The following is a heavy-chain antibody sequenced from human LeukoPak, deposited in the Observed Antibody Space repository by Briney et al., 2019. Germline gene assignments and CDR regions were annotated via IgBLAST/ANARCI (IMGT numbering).Heavy chain of an antibody. Sequence: PGGSLRLSCATSGFTFSSYSMNWVRQAPGKGLEWVAVIWYDGSNKYYADSVKGRFTISRDNSKNTLYLQMDSLRAEDTAVYYCAKGGGSRNFDYWGQGTLVTVSS. CDR2: IWYDGSNK. J-gene: IGHJ4*02. V-gene: IGHV3-33*06. CDR3: AKGGGSRNFDY. CDR1: GFTFSSYS. D-gene: IGHD1-26*01.